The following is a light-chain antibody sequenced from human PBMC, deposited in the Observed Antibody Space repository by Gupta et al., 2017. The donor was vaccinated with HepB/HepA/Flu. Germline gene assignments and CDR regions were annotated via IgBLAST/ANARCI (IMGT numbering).Light chain of an antibody. Sequence: DIQMTQSPSTLSASVGDRVTITSPPSQSISSWLDWNQQKPGKAPKLLISKATTRESGVPSRFSGSGSGTEFTLTISSLQPDDFATYYCQQYDNYSPTFGQGTXVEI. CDR2: KAT. CDR3: QQYDNYSPT. J-gene: IGKJ1*01. CDR1: QSISSW. V-gene: IGKV1-5*03.